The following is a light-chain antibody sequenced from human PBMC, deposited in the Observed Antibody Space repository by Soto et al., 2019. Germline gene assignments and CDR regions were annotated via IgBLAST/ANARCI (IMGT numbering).Light chain of an antibody. J-gene: IGLJ2*01. CDR1: HSDFGGYNY. Sequence: QSVLTQPPSASGSPGQSVTISCTGAHSDFGGYNYVSWYQQHPGKAPKLMIFEVNKRPSGVPDRCSGSKFGITASLTVSGLPAEDEADYYCSSYAGSNNVVFGGGTKLTVL. V-gene: IGLV2-8*01. CDR2: EVN. CDR3: SSYAGSNNVV.